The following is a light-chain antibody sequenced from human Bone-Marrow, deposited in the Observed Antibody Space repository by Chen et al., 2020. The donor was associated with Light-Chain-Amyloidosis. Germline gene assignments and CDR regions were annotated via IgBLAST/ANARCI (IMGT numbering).Light chain of an antibody. CDR2: EVT. CDR3: SSYTITNTLV. J-gene: IGLJ1*01. V-gene: IGLV2-14*01. Sequence: QSALTQPASVSGSPGQSITISCTGTSSDVCGDNHVSWYQHHPDNAPKLMIYEVTNRPSWVPDRFSGSKSDNTASLTISGLQTEDEADYFCSSYTITNTLVFGSGTRVTVL. CDR1: SSDVCGDNH.